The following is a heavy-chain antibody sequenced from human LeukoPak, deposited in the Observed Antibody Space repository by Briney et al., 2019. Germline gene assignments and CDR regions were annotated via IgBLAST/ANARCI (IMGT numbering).Heavy chain of an antibody. CDR2: ICYSGST. CDR1: GGSISSGDYY. D-gene: IGHD3-3*01. Sequence: SGTLSLTCTVSGGSISSGDYYWSWIRQPPGKGLEWIGYICYSGSTYYNPSLKSRVTISVDTSKNQFSLKLSSVTAADTAVYYCARDAYYDFWSGLYGMDVWGQGTTVTVSS. CDR3: ARDAYYDFWSGLYGMDV. J-gene: IGHJ6*02. V-gene: IGHV4-30-4*01.